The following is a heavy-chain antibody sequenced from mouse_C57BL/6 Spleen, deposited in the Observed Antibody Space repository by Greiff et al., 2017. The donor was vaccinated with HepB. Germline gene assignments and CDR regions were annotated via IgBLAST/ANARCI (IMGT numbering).Heavy chain of an antibody. Sequence: QVQLKQSGAELVKPGASVKLSCKASGYTFTEYTIHWVKQRSGQGLEWIGWFYPGSGSIKYNEKFKDKATLTADKSSSTVYMELSRLTSEDSAVYFCARHEITTVVATDYAMDYWGQGTSVTVSS. D-gene: IGHD1-1*01. CDR2: FYPGSGSI. CDR1: GYTFTEYT. V-gene: IGHV1-62-2*01. CDR3: ARHEITTVVATDYAMDY. J-gene: IGHJ4*01.